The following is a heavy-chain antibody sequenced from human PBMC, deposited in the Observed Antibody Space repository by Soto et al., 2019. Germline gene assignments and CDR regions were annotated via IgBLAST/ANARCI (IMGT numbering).Heavy chain of an antibody. J-gene: IGHJ5*02. Sequence: GASVTVSCTASVYTFTNYGIIWVRPAPGQGLEWMGWINTYNGNTNHAQKLQGRVTMTTDTSTSTAYMELRSLRSDDTAVYYCARGVGSGTYYNQYNWFDPWGQGTLVTVSS. CDR3: ARGVGSGTYYNQYNWFDP. D-gene: IGHD3-10*01. CDR1: VYTFTNYG. CDR2: INTYNGNT. V-gene: IGHV1-18*01.